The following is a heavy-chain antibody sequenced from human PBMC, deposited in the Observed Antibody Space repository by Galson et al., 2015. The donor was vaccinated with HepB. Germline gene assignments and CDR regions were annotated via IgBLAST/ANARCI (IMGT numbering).Heavy chain of an antibody. D-gene: IGHD6-13*01. CDR2: ISKSGWTT. Sequence: SLRLSCAASGFTFSSYEMIWVRQAPGKGLEWVSYISKSGWTTYYADSVKGRFTISRDNAKNSLYLQMNRLRAEDTAVYYCARDPGIAAAGTNVDYWGQGILVTVSS. J-gene: IGHJ4*02. V-gene: IGHV3-48*03. CDR1: GFTFSSYE. CDR3: ARDPGIAAAGTNVDY.